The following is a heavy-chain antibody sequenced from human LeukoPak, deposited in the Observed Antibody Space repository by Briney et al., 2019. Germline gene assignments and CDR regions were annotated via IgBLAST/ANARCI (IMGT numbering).Heavy chain of an antibody. V-gene: IGHV3-64*01. J-gene: IGHJ3*02. CDR1: GFTFSSYG. CDR2: ISSNGGST. CDR3: ERDLNNDAFDI. Sequence: GGSLRLSCAASGFTFSSYGMHWVRQAPGKGLEYVSAISSNGGSTYYANSVKGRFTISRDNSKNTLDLQMNSLSAEDTAVYYCERDLNNDAFDIWGQGTMVTVSS.